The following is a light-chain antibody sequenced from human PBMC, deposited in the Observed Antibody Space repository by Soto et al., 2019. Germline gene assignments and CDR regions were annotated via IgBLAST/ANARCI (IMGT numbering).Light chain of an antibody. Sequence: IVMTQSPSTLSVSPGERATLSCRASQSISTKLAWYQQKPVQAPRLLIYGASTRATGIPVRFSGSGSGTEFTLTITSWQFEDFAVYYCQEYNDRCPFTFGGGTRVE. CDR2: GAS. J-gene: IGKJ4*01. CDR3: QEYNDRCPFT. CDR1: QSISTK. V-gene: IGKV3-15*01.